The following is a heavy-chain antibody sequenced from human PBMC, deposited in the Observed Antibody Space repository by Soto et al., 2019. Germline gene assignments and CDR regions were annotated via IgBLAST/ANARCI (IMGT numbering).Heavy chain of an antibody. CDR1: GFTFSNAW. Sequence: PGGSLRLSCAASGFTFSNAWMSWVRQAPGKGLEWVGRIKSKTDGGTTDYAAPVKGRFTISRDDSKNTLYLQMNSLKTEDTAVYYCTTDKGGGSCCGAFDYWGQGTLVTVSS. D-gene: IGHD2-15*01. J-gene: IGHJ4*02. CDR2: IKSKTDGGTT. CDR3: TTDKGGGSCCGAFDY. V-gene: IGHV3-15*01.